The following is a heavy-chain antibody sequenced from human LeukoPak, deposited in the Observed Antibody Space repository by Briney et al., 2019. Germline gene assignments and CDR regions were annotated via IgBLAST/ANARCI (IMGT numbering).Heavy chain of an antibody. J-gene: IGHJ4*02. V-gene: IGHV4-4*07. CDR2: VYTSGNT. CDR3: AREDGSSYRGLDY. D-gene: IGHD1-26*01. CDR1: GGSITSYY. Sequence: SETLSLTCTVSGGSITSYYWSWIRQPAGKGLGWIGRVYTSGNTNYNPSLKSRVTMSVDTSKNQFSLNLTSVTAADTALYYCAREDGSSYRGLDYWGQGTLVTVSS.